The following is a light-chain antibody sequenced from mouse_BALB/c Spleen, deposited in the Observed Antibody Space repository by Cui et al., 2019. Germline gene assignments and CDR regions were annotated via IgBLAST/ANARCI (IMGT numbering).Light chain of an antibody. Sequence: DIQMTPLPASLSVSAVETVIITCRASENIYSNLAWYQQKQGKSPQLLVYAATNLADGVPSRFSGSGSGTQYSLKINSLQSEDFGSYYCQHFWGTPWTFGGGTKLEIK. CDR1: ENIYSN. V-gene: IGKV12-46*01. CDR2: AAT. J-gene: IGKJ1*01. CDR3: QHFWGTPWT.